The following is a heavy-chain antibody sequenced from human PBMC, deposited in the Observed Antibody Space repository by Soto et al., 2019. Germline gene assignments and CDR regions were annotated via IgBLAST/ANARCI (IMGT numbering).Heavy chain of an antibody. D-gene: IGHD5-12*01. J-gene: IGHJ6*02. Sequence: ASVKVSCKASGYTFTSYDINWVRQATGQGLEWMGWMNPNSGNTGYAQKFQGRVTMTRNTSISTAYMELSSLRSEDTAVYYCARVLVATIVYYGMDVWGQGTTVTVSS. CDR1: GYTFTSYD. CDR2: MNPNSGNT. CDR3: ARVLVATIVYYGMDV. V-gene: IGHV1-8*01.